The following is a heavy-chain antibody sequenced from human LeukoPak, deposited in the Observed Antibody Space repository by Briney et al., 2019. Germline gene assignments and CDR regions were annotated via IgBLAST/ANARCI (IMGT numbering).Heavy chain of an antibody. V-gene: IGHV3-48*03. CDR3: ARVSHVLLWFGELGGMDV. CDR2: ISSSGSTI. CDR1: GFTFSSYE. J-gene: IGHJ6*04. D-gene: IGHD3-10*01. Sequence: GGSLRLSCAASGFTFSSYEMNWVRQAPGAGLEWFSYISSSGSTIYYADSVKGRFTISRDNAKNSLYLQMNSLRAEDTAVYYCARVSHVLLWFGELGGMDVWGKGTTVTVSS.